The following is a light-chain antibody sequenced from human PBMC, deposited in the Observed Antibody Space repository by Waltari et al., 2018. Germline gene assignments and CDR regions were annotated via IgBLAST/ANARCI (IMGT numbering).Light chain of an antibody. Sequence: DIQMTQSPSTLSASVGHRVTITCRASQTINNRLAWYQQKPGKAPQLLIQRASVLQSGVPSRFIGSGSGTDFTLTISSLQADDFATYYCQQYETYSPYTFGQGTKVDLK. J-gene: IGKJ2*01. CDR2: RAS. CDR3: QQYETYSPYT. CDR1: QTINNR. V-gene: IGKV1-5*03.